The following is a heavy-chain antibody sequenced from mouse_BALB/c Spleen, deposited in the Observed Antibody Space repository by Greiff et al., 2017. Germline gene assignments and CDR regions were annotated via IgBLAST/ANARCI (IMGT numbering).Heavy chain of an antibody. V-gene: IGHV5-6*01. CDR3: ARDQGYGNWFAY. D-gene: IGHD2-1*01. Sequence: DVHLVESGGDLVKPGGSLKLSCAASGFTFSSYGMSWVRQTPDKRLEWVATISDGGSYTYYPDSVKGRFTISRDNAKNNLYLQMSSLKSEDTAMYYCARDQGYGNWFAYWGQGTLVTVSA. J-gene: IGHJ3*01. CDR2: ISDGGSYT. CDR1: GFTFSSYG.